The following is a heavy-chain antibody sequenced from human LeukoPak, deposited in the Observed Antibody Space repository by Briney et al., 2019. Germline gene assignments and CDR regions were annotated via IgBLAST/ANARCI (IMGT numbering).Heavy chain of an antibody. CDR1: EITFSTYA. Sequence: GGSLRLSCVASEITFSTYAMSWVRQAQGKGLEWVSGISGSGVHTYYAESVKGRVTLSTDNSNKTLNLQINSLTPEDTAIYYCAKAIDTSGYNFERGADYWGQGTLLTVSS. D-gene: IGHD3-22*01. V-gene: IGHV3-23*01. CDR3: AKAIDTSGYNFERGADY. CDR2: ISGSGVHT. J-gene: IGHJ4*02.